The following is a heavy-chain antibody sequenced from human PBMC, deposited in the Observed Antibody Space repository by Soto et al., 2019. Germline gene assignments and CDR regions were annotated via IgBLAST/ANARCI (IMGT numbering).Heavy chain of an antibody. CDR2: ISGSGVST. CDR3: AKSGSTTYPLKNWFDP. Sequence: ESGGGLVQPGGSLRLSCAASGFTFTNYAMSWVRQAPGKGLEWVSAISGSGVSTYYADSVKGRFTISRDNSNNILNLQMSSLRAEDTAVYYCAKSGSTTYPLKNWFDPWGQGTVVTVSS. CDR1: GFTFTNYA. V-gene: IGHV3-23*01. J-gene: IGHJ5*02. D-gene: IGHD2-2*01.